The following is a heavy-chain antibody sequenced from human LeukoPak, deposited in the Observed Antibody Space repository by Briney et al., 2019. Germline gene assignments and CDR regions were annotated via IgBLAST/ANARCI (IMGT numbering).Heavy chain of an antibody. Sequence: GGSLRLSCAASGFTFSSYNMNWVRQAPGKGLEWVLYISSSSRSINYADSVRGRFTISRDNAKNSLYLQMSSLRDEDTAVYYCARSPHYGYYYGMDVWGQGTTVTVSS. CDR3: ARSPHYGYYYGMDV. J-gene: IGHJ6*02. V-gene: IGHV3-48*02. CDR1: GFTFSSYN. CDR2: ISSSSRSI.